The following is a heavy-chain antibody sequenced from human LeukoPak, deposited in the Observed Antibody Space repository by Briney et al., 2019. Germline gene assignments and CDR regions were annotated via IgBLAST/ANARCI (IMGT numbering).Heavy chain of an antibody. CDR2: IYHSGST. CDR1: GYSISSGYY. D-gene: IGHD3-22*01. Sequence: SETLSLTCAVSGYSISSGYYWGWIRQPPGKGLEWIGSIYHSGSTYYNPSLKSRVTISVDTSKSQFSLKLSSVTAADTAVYYCARHKYYDSSFDYWGQGTLVTVSS. CDR3: ARHKYYDSSFDY. J-gene: IGHJ4*02. V-gene: IGHV4-38-2*01.